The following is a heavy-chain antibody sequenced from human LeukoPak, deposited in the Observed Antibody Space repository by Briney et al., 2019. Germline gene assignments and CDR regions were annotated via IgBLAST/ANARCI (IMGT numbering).Heavy chain of an antibody. J-gene: IGHJ4*02. CDR1: GFTFSSYA. CDR2: ISTNGGST. V-gene: IGHV3-64*01. CDR3: AKEPTPVPITMVRWGEGYFDY. Sequence: GGSLRLSCEASGFTFSSYAMHWVRQAPGKGLEYVSAISTNGGSTYYANSVKGRFTISRDNSKNTLYLQMGSLRAEDMAVYYCAKEPTPVPITMVRWGEGYFDYWGQGTLVTVSS. D-gene: IGHD3-10*01.